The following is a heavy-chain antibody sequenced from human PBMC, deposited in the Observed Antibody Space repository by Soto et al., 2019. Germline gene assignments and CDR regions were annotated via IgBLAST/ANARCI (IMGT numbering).Heavy chain of an antibody. CDR2: IYWDDDK. D-gene: IGHD7-27*01. CDR3: APSSPIWGSLAY. V-gene: IGHV2-5*02. J-gene: IGHJ4*02. CDR1: GLSLSTSGVG. Sequence: QITLKESGPTLVKPTQTLTLTCTFSGLSLSTSGVGVGWIRQPPGEALEWLALIYWDDDKRYRPSLKSRLTIXKXXSNNQLLPTMPNIAPVDTATYFGAPSSPIWGSLAYWGQGTLVTPSS.